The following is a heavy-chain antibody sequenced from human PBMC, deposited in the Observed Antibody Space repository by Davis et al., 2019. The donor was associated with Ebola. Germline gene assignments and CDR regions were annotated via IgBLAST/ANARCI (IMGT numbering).Heavy chain of an antibody. CDR3: ARVELPRYYYGMDV. V-gene: IGHV4-39*07. J-gene: IGHJ6*02. CDR1: GGSISSSSYY. Sequence: SETLSLTCTVSGGSISSSSYYWGWIRQPPGKGLEWIGSIYYSWSTYYQPSLKSRVTISVDTSKNQFSLKLSYVTAADTAVYYCARVELPRYYYGMDVWGQGTTVTVSS. D-gene: IGHD3-10*01. CDR2: IYYSWST.